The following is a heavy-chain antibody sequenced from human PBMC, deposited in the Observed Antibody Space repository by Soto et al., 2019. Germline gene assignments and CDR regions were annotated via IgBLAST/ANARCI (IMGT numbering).Heavy chain of an antibody. CDR1: GFTFSSYA. CDR3: AKNAAAAAPDY. D-gene: IGHD6-13*01. CDR2: ISGSGGGT. V-gene: IGHV3-23*01. J-gene: IGHJ4*02. Sequence: EVQLLESGGGLVQPGGSLRLSCAASGFTFSSYAMSWVRQAPGKGLEWVSLISGSGGGTYYADSVKGRFTISRDNSKKQWDLQTNSVRAEDTAVDYCAKNAAAAAPDYGGQGTLVTVSS.